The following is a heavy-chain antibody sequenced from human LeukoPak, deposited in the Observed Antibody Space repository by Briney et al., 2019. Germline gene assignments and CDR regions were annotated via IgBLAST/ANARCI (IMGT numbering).Heavy chain of an antibody. J-gene: IGHJ3*02. CDR1: GFTFSGSA. CDR3: VVSYDWAAFDI. Sequence: PGGSLRLSCAASGFTFSGSAMHWVRQASGKGLEWVGRIRSKANSYATAYAASVKGRFTISRDDSKNTAYLQMNSLKTEDTAVYYCVVSYDWAAFDIRGQGTMVTVSS. V-gene: IGHV3-73*01. CDR2: IRSKANSYAT. D-gene: IGHD1-1*01.